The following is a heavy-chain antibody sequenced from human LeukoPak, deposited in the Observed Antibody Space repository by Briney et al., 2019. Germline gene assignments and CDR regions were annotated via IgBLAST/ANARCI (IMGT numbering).Heavy chain of an antibody. CDR2: ISAYNGNT. CDR1: GYTFTSYG. J-gene: IGHJ5*02. D-gene: IGHD3-10*01. Sequence: ASVKLSCTASGYTFTSYGISWVRQAPGQGLDWMGWISAYNGNTTYAQKLQGRVTMTTDTYTSTAYMELRSLRSDDTAVYYCARSEDYYGSGSYYNSAYWFDPWGQGTLVTVSS. V-gene: IGHV1-18*01. CDR3: ARSEDYYGSGSYYNSAYWFDP.